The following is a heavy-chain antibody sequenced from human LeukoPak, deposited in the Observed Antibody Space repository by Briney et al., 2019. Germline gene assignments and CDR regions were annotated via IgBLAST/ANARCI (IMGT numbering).Heavy chain of an antibody. D-gene: IGHD3-10*01. J-gene: IGHJ4*02. CDR3: AKDQYYGSGSYYPGY. CDR2: IRYDGSNK. Sequence: SCKASGYTFSSYGMHWVRQAPGKGLEWVAFIRYDGSNKYYADSVKGRFTISRDNSKNTLYLQMNSLRAEDTAVYYCAKDQYYGSGSYYPGYWGQGTLVTVSS. CDR1: GYTFSSYG. V-gene: IGHV3-30*02.